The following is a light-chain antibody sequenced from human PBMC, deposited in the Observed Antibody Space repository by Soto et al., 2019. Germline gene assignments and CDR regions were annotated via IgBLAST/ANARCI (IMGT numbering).Light chain of an antibody. J-gene: IGKJ4*01. CDR1: QSVSRW. Sequence: DIQMTQSPSTLSASVGDRVTITCRASQSVSRWVAWYQQKPGKAPKLLIYRASGLESGVPSRFSGSGSGTEFTLTISSLQPDDFATYYCQQYNSYPLTFGGGTKVDIK. V-gene: IGKV1-5*03. CDR2: RAS. CDR3: QQYNSYPLT.